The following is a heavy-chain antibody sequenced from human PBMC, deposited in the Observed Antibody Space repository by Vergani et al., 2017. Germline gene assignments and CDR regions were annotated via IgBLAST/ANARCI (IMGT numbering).Heavy chain of an antibody. J-gene: IGHJ4*02. CDR2: IYYSGST. Sequence: QLQLQESGPGLVKPSETLSLTCTVSGGSISSSTYSWGWFRQPPGKGLEWIGSIYYSGSTYYNPSLNSRVTISVDTSKNQISLRLSSVTAADTAVYYCAGLATVTTYFDCWGQGTLVAVSS. CDR1: GGSISSSTYS. V-gene: IGHV4-39*07. CDR3: AGLATVTTYFDC. D-gene: IGHD4-11*01.